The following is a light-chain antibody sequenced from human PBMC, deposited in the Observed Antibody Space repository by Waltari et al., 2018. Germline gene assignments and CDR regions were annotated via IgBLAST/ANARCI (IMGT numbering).Light chain of an antibody. Sequence: DIVMTQSPLSLPVTPGEPASISCRSSQSLLHRNGNNYLDRYLQKPGQSPQLLIYLGSNRASGVPDRFSGSGSGTDFTLKISRVEAEDVGVYYCMQSLQALWTFGQGTKVEIK. V-gene: IGKV2-28*01. CDR1: QSLLHRNGNNY. CDR2: LGS. J-gene: IGKJ1*01. CDR3: MQSLQALWT.